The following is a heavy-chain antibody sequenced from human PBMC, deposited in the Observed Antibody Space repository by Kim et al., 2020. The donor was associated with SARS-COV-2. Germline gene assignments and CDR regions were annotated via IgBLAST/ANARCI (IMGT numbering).Heavy chain of an antibody. CDR3: ARDPPPRITIVGVVREYGMDV. CDR1: VFTFSDYY. D-gene: IGHD3-3*01. V-gene: IGHV3-11*01. J-gene: IGHJ6*02. Sequence: GGSLRLSCAASVFTFSDYYMNWIRQAPGKGLEWVSYISSSGSTIYYADSVKGRFTISRDNAKNSLYLQMNSLRAEDTAVYYCARDPPPRITIVGVVREYGMDVWGQGTTVTVSS. CDR2: ISSSGSTI.